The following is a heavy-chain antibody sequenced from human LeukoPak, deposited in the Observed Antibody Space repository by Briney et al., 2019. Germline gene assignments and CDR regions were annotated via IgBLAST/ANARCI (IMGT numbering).Heavy chain of an antibody. CDR3: ASRFLEWLFSPSPPEYYYYGMDV. V-gene: IGHV1-2*02. CDR2: INPNSGGT. Sequence: ASVKVSCKSSGYTFTGYYMHWVRQAPGQGLEWMGWINPNSGGTNYAQKFQGRVTMTRDTSISTAYMELSRLRSDDTAVYYCASRFLEWLFSPSPPEYYYYGMDVWGQGTTVTVSS. D-gene: IGHD3-3*01. CDR1: GYTFTGYY. J-gene: IGHJ6*02.